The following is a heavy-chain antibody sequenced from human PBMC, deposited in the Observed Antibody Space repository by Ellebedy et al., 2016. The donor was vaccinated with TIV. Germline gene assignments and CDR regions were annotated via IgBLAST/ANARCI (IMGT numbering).Heavy chain of an antibody. D-gene: IGHD5-18*01. CDR1: GYAFINYA. Sequence: AASVKVSCKASGYAFINYAIHGVRQAPGQRPEWMGWISGGNDNRKYLEKLQGRVTMTKDTSASTAYMELSSLRSEDTAVYYCTRQMTAIGGGFDPWGQGTLVTVSS. V-gene: IGHV1-3*01. CDR2: ISGGNDNR. J-gene: IGHJ5*02. CDR3: TRQMTAIGGGFDP.